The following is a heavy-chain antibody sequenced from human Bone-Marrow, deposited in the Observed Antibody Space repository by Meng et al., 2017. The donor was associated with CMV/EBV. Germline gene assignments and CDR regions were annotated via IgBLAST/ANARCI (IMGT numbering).Heavy chain of an antibody. CDR1: GFSFSTHW. J-gene: IGHJ5*02. CDR2: IKQDGSEK. V-gene: IGHV3-7*01. Sequence: RLAGAASGFSFSTHWMSWVRQAPGKGLECVANIKQDGSEKEYVDSVKGRFTISRDNAKNSLYLQMNSLRAEDTAVYYCAKGHWWFDPWGQGTLVTVSS. CDR3: AKGHWWFDP.